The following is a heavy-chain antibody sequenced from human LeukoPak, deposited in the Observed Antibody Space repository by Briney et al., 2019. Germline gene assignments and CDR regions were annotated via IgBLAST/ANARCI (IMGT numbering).Heavy chain of an antibody. Sequence: PSETLSLTCTVPGGSVSSGSYYWSWIRQPPGKGLEWIGYIYYSGSTNYNPSLKSRVTISVDTSKNQFSLKLSSVTAADTAVYYCASGETRHYDILTGHFDYWGQGTLVTVSS. J-gene: IGHJ4*02. D-gene: IGHD3-9*01. CDR2: IYYSGST. CDR3: ASGETRHYDILTGHFDY. CDR1: GGSVSSGSYY. V-gene: IGHV4-61*01.